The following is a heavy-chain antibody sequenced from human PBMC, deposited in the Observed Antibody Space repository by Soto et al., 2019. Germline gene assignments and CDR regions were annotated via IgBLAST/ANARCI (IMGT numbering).Heavy chain of an antibody. D-gene: IGHD6-19*01. CDR2: ISCCGGSA. Sequence: VHLLESGGGVVQPGGSLRLSCVASGFNFKKFAMAWVRQAAGEGLEWVSGISCCGGSASYADSVKGRFSIARDDSKNTVSLQLNSLRVEETAQYYCAKADGQQWLIPHLDNWGQGTLVTVS. V-gene: IGHV3-23*01. CDR3: AKADGQQWLIPHLDN. J-gene: IGHJ4*02. CDR1: GFNFKKFA.